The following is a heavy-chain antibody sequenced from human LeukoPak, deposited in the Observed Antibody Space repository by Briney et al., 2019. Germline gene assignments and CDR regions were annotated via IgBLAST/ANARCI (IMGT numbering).Heavy chain of an antibody. CDR3: ARGGYYGSGRYYFDS. J-gene: IGHJ4*02. CDR2: IKSDGSNT. V-gene: IGHV3-74*01. CDR1: GFTFSSYW. Sequence: GGSLRLSCAASGFTFSSYWMHWVRQAPGKGLVWVSRIKSDGSNTNYADSVKGRFTISRDNAKNTLHLQMDSLRAEDTAVYYCARGGYYGSGRYYFDSWGQGTLVTVSS. D-gene: IGHD3-3*01.